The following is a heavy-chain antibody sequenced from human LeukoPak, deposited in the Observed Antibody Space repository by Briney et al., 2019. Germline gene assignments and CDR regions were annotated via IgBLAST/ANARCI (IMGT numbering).Heavy chain of an antibody. CDR2: IYHSGST. Sequence: PSETLSLTCAVSGGSISSGGYSWSWIRQPPGKGLDWIGYIYHSGSTYYNPSLKSRVTISVDRSKNQFSLKLSSVTAADTAVYYCARVSEYSYGYFDYWGQGTLVTVSS. J-gene: IGHJ4*02. CDR1: GGSISSGGYS. D-gene: IGHD5-18*01. CDR3: ARVSEYSYGYFDY. V-gene: IGHV4-30-2*01.